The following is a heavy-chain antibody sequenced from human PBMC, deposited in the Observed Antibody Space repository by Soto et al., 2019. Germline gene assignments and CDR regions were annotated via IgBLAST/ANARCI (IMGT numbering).Heavy chain of an antibody. CDR3: AKRSFIYASGSQFYRFDY. CDR2: VSHDGLTT. J-gene: IGHJ4*02. CDR1: GFTFSNYG. V-gene: IGHV3-23*01. D-gene: IGHD3-10*01. Sequence: PGGSLRLSCAASGFTFSNYGMSWVRQAPGKGLEWVSSVSHDGLTTFYADSVKGRFTISRDNSNNKVYLQMRSLGAEDTAVYFCAKRSFIYASGSQFYRFDYWGQGTLVPVAS.